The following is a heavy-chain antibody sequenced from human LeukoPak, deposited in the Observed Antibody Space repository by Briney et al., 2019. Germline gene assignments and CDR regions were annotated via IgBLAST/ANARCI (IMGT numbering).Heavy chain of an antibody. J-gene: IGHJ4*02. CDR3: ASEYCSGCPCYPTGY. CDR1: GFTFSSYW. D-gene: IGHD2-15*01. CDR2: IKQDGSEK. V-gene: IGHV3-7*05. Sequence: GGSLRLSCAASGFTFSSYWMSWVRQAPGKGLEWVANIKQDGSEKYYEDSVKGRFTISRDNAKNSLYLQMNSLRGEDTAVYYCASEYCSGCPCYPTGYWGQGTLVTVSS.